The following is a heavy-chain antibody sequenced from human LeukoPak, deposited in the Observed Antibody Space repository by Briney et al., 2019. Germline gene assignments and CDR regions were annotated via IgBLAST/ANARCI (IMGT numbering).Heavy chain of an antibody. D-gene: IGHD2-2*01. V-gene: IGHV4-61*02. J-gene: IGHJ3*02. CDR1: GGSISSGSYY. CDR2: IYTSGST. CDR3: ARERCSSTSCLGANGAFDI. Sequence: PSQTLSLTCTVSGGSISSGSYYWSWIRQPAGKGLEWIGRIYTSGSTNYNPSLKSRVTISVDTSKNQFSLKLSSVTAADTAVYYCARERCSSTSCLGANGAFDIWGQGTMVTVSS.